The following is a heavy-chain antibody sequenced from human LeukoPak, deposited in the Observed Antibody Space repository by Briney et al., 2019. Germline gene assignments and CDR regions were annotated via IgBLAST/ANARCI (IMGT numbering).Heavy chain of an antibody. D-gene: IGHD7-27*01. CDR2: TYYRSKWYN. CDR1: GDTVSSNSAA. V-gene: IGHV6-1*01. Sequence: HSQTLSLTCAISGDTVSSNSAAWDWISQSPSRGLEWLGRTYYRSKWYNDYAVSVKSRITINPDTSKNQFSLQLNSVTPEDTAVDYCARDTQSSEWKLGRTLYYGMDVWGQGTTVTVSS. J-gene: IGHJ6*02. CDR3: ARDTQSSEWKLGRTLYYGMDV.